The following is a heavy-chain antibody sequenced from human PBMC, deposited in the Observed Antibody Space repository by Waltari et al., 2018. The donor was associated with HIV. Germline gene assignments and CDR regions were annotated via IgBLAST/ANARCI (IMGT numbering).Heavy chain of an antibody. CDR2: TYHRSEWHY. D-gene: IGHD5-18*01. Sequence: KQSGPGLVEASHSIFLSCVISGAGVSSDTAAWNWVRQSPAGGLHWLGRTYHRSEWHYDYSVSLKGRMVINLDTAKNQFSLHLSSVTPGDTATYYCVRDSYGFDTWGEGTLVNVPP. V-gene: IGHV6-1*01. J-gene: IGHJ5*02. CDR1: GAGVSSDTAA. CDR3: VRDSYGFDT.